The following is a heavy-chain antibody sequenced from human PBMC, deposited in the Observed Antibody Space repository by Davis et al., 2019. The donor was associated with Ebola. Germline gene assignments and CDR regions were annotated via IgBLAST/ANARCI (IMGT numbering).Heavy chain of an antibody. V-gene: IGHV1-18*04. J-gene: IGHJ4*02. CDR1: GYTFTSYG. Sequence: ASVKVSCKASGYTFTSYGISWVRQAPGQGLEWMGWISAYNGNTNYAQKLQGRVTMTTDTSTSTAYMELRSLRSDDTAVYYCAHLGPQRYCSGGGCHGYLDYWGQGTLVTVSS. CDR3: AHLGPQRYCSGGGCHGYLDY. CDR2: ISAYNGNT. D-gene: IGHD2-15*01.